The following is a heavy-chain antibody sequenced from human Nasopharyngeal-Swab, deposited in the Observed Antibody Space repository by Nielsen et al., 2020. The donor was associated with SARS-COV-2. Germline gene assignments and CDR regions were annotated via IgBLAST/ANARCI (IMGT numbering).Heavy chain of an antibody. CDR2: INPNSGGT. D-gene: IGHD6-13*01. J-gene: IGHJ3*02. CDR3: ARDSPYSSSWYTDAFDI. Sequence: ASVKVSCKASGYTFTGHYMHWVRQAPGQGLEWMGRINPNSGGTNYAQKFQGRVTMTRDTSISTAYMELSRLRSDDTAVYYCARDSPYSSSWYTDAFDIWGQGTMVTVSS. CDR1: GYTFTGHY. V-gene: IGHV1-2*06.